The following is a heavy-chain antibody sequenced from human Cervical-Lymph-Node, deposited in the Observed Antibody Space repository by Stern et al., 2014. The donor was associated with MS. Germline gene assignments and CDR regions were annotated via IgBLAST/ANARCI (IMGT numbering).Heavy chain of an antibody. CDR2: IKPDGSDQ. CDR1: GFTFSSFR. V-gene: IGHV3-7*01. Sequence: VQLVESGGGLVQPGGSLRLSCVASGFTFSSFRMTWVRLAPGKGLEWVGRIKPDGSDQIYEETVQGRFTITTDNTNNRLYMAINALNAKDSSFYYCAKLALTRSTAYWGQGTLVTVSS. J-gene: IGHJ4*02. CDR3: AKLALTRSTAY. D-gene: IGHD1-1*01.